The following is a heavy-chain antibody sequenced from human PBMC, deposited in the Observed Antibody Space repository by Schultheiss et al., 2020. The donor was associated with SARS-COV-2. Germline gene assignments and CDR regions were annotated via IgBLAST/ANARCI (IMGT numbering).Heavy chain of an antibody. V-gene: IGHV4-34*01. CDR1: GVSFSAYY. CDR3: VSYGDYSFEY. Sequence: SETLSLTCAVYGVSFSAYYGNLIRQPPGKGLEWIGEINQSGSNIYNPSLKSRVTISVDTSKNQFSLKLSYMTAADTAVYYCVSYGDYSFEYWGQGSMVTVSS. J-gene: IGHJ4*02. CDR2: INQSGSN. D-gene: IGHD4-17*01.